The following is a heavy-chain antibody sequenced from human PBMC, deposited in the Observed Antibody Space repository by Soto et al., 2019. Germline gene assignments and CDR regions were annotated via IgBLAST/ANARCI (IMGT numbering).Heavy chain of an antibody. V-gene: IGHV3-53*04. CDR1: GFSVSATKY. J-gene: IGHJ3*02. Sequence: EVQLVESGGGLVQPGGSLRLSCVASGFSVSATKYMNWLRQAPDKGLEWVSVIYSGGTYYYADSVKGRFTISRHDSKNTLYLQMDSLRPEDTAVYFCARAKDLNAFDMGGQGTMVTVSS. CDR3: ARAKDLNAFDM. CDR2: IYSGGTY.